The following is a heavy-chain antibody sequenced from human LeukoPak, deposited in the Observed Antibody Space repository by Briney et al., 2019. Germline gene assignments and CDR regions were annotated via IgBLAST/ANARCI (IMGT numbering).Heavy chain of an antibody. D-gene: IGHD5-24*01. CDR2: TSSSDSGK. CDR3: AKAVDLATISVDI. CDR1: GFTLSSYA. V-gene: IGHV3-23*01. Sequence: HSGGSLRLSCVVSGFTLSSYAMSWVRQAPGKGLEWDAATSSSDSGKYHADSVKGRFTISRDNSKNTLYLQMNSLRAEDTAVYYCAKAVDLATISVDIWGQGTMVTVSS. J-gene: IGHJ3*02.